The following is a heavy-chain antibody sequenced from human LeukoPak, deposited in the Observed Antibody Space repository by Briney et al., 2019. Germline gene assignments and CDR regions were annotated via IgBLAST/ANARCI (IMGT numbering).Heavy chain of an antibody. D-gene: IGHD3-10*01. J-gene: IGHJ6*03. CDR3: ARDRQGGSGIRYYYYYMDV. Sequence: ASVKVSCKASGYTFTSYYMHWVRQAPGQGLEWMGIINPSGGSTSYAQKFQGRVTMTRDTSTSTVYMELSRLRSEDTAVYYCARDRQGGSGIRYYYYYMDVWGKGTTVTISS. V-gene: IGHV1-46*01. CDR2: INPSGGST. CDR1: GYTFTSYY.